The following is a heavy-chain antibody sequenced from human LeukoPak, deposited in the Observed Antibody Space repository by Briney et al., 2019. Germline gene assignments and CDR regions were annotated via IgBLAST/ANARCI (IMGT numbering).Heavy chain of an antibody. V-gene: IGHV4-59*13. J-gene: IGHJ4*01. CDR1: GGSISSYY. D-gene: IGHD6-19*01. Sequence: SETLSLPCTVSGGSISSYYWSCLRQPPGKGREWIGYFYYRWSIIYNPSLKSRVTISVASSKNQFSLKLSSVTAADTAVYYCARRAGYSSGWYNDYWGKGTPVTVSS. CDR3: ARRAGYSSGWYNDY. CDR2: FYYRWSI.